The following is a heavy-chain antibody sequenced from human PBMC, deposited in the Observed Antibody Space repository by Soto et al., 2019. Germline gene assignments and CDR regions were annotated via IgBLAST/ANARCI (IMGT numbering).Heavy chain of an antibody. CDR2: IKSKTDGGTT. CDR3: TTFDGAGSYYYYYYMDV. J-gene: IGHJ6*03. V-gene: IGHV3-15*01. D-gene: IGHD3-10*01. CDR1: GFTFSNAW. Sequence: EVQLVESGGGLVKPGGSLRLSCAASGFTFSNAWMSWVRQAPGKGLEWVGRIKSKTDGGTTDYAAPVKGRFTISRDDSKNTLQQLMNRLKTDDTAEYYCTTFDGAGSYYYYYYMDVWGKGTTVTVSS.